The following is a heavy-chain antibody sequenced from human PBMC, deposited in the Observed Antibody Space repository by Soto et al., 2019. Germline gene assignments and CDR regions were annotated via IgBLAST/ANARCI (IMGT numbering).Heavy chain of an antibody. CDR3: ARRVGSSWRYFDN. V-gene: IGHV4-30-2*01. CDR2: IYHSGST. CDR1: GGSISSGGYS. D-gene: IGHD6-13*01. Sequence: SETLSLTCAVSGGSISSGGYSWSWIRQPPGKGLEWIGYIYHSGSTYYNPSLKSRVTISVDRSISTAYLQWNSLKASDSATYYCARRVGSSWRYFDNWGQGTLVTVSS. J-gene: IGHJ4*03.